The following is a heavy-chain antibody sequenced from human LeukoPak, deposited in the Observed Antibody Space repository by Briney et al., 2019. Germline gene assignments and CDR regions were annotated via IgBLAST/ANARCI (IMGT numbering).Heavy chain of an antibody. Sequence: SETLSLTCTVSGGSISSYYWSWIRQPAGKGLEWIGRIYTSGSTKYNPSLKSRVTISLETSKNQFSLKLSSVTAADTAVYYCASSPPLVIIEDYYYYYIDVWGKGTTVTVSS. CDR3: ASSPPLVIIEDYYYYYIDV. CDR2: IYTSGST. V-gene: IGHV4-4*07. CDR1: GGSISSYY. J-gene: IGHJ6*03. D-gene: IGHD3-9*01.